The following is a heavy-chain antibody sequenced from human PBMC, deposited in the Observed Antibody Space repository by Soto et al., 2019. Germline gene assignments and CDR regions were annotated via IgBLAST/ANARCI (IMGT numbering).Heavy chain of an antibody. CDR1: GFTFSSYE. Sequence: EVQLVESGGGLVQPGGSLRLSCAASGFTFSSYEMNWVRQAPGKGLEWVSYISSSGSTIYYADSVKGRFTISRDNAKNSLYLQMNSLRSEDTAVYYCARDGGRGSGSPNPYYYYGMHVWGQGTTVTVSS. V-gene: IGHV3-48*03. CDR3: ARDGGRGSGSPNPYYYYGMHV. J-gene: IGHJ6*02. CDR2: ISSSGSTI. D-gene: IGHD3-10*01.